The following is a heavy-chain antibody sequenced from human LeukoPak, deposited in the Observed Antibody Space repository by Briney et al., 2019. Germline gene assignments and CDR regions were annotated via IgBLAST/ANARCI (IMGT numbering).Heavy chain of an antibody. Sequence: GGSLRLSCAVSGFTFSDYWIRCVRQAPGKGLGWVAGINKDASEKQYVNSVKGRFTISRDNAKNSVYLQMTSRGAEDSAFYYCATYTQCFGSPGVTDYWGLGTLVTVSS. CDR3: ATYTQCFGSPGVTDY. J-gene: IGHJ4*02. D-gene: IGHD3-10*01. CDR2: INKDASEK. CDR1: GFTFSDYW. V-gene: IGHV3-7*01.